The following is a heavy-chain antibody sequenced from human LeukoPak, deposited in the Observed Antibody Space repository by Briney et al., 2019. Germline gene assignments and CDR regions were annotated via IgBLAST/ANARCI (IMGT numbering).Heavy chain of an antibody. D-gene: IGHD2-15*01. J-gene: IGHJ5*02. V-gene: IGHV4-34*01. Sequence: ASETLSLTCAVYGGSFGGYYWSWIRQPPGKGLEWIGEINHSGSTNYNPSLKSRVTISVDTSKNQFSLKLSSVTAADTAVYYCARRRVVVVAAKWNWFDPWGQGTLVTVSS. CDR3: ARRRVVVVAAKWNWFDP. CDR2: INHSGST. CDR1: GGSFGGYY.